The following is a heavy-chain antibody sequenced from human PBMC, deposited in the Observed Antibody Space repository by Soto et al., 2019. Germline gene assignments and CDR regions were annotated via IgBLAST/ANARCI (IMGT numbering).Heavy chain of an antibody. CDR3: ARDREAMVRGVHRFSYYYYMDV. Sequence: ASVKVSCKASGYTFTGYYMHWVRQAPGQGLEWMGWINPNSGGTNYAQKFQGWVTMTRDTSISTAYMELSRLRSDDTAVYYCARDREAMVRGVHRFSYYYYMDVWGKGTTVTVSS. V-gene: IGHV1-2*04. CDR1: GYTFTGYY. J-gene: IGHJ6*03. D-gene: IGHD3-10*01. CDR2: INPNSGGT.